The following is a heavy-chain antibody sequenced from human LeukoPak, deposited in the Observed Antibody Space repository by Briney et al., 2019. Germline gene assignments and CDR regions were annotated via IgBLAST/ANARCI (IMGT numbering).Heavy chain of an antibody. D-gene: IGHD6-13*01. V-gene: IGHV3-11*01. Sequence: NPGGSLRLSCAASGFIFSDYYMTWIRQAPGKGLEWLSYIDSSGDVIYYGDSMKGRFTISRDNAKNSLYLQMNSLRAEDTAVYYCAKGTHSSSWHWYDPWGQGTLVTVSS. J-gene: IGHJ5*02. CDR3: AKGTHSSSWHWYDP. CDR2: IDSSGDVI. CDR1: GFIFSDYY.